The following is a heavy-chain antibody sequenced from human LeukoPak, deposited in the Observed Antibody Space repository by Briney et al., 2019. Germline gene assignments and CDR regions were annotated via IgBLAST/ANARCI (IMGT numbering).Heavy chain of an antibody. D-gene: IGHD5-18*01. CDR3: ARGLQDTAMVSVYMDV. J-gene: IGHJ6*03. CDR2: IYYSGST. CDR1: GGSISSSSYY. V-gene: IGHV4-39*07. Sequence: SETLSLTCTVSGGSISSSSYYWGWIRQPPGKGLEWIGSIYYSGSTYYNPSLKSRVTISVDTSKNQFSLKLSSVTAADTAVYYCARGLQDTAMVSVYMDVWGKGTTVTVSS.